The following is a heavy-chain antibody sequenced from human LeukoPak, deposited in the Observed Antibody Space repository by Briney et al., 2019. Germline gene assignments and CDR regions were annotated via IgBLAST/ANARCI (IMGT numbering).Heavy chain of an antibody. D-gene: IGHD3-22*01. J-gene: IGHJ3*02. CDR1: GFTFSSYS. V-gene: IGHV3-21*04. CDR3: AKDFASYDSSGYYAFDI. Sequence: GGSLRLSCAASGFTFSSYSMNWVRQAPGKGLEWVSSISSSSSYIYYADSVKGRFTISRDNAKNSLYLQMNSLRAEDTAVYYCAKDFASYDSSGYYAFDIWGQGTMVTVSS. CDR2: ISSSSSYI.